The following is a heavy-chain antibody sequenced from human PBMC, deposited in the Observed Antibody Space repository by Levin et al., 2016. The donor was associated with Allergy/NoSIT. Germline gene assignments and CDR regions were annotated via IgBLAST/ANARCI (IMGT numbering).Heavy chain of an antibody. V-gene: IGHV3-21*06. Sequence: GESLKISCAASGFTFSSYSMNWVRQAPGKGLEWVSSISSSSSYIYYADSVKGRFTISRDNAKNTVYLQMNSLRAEDTAVYYCARGRDIALAAVGYWGQGTLVTVSS. CDR3: ARGRDIALAAVGY. CDR1: GFTFSSYS. D-gene: IGHD6-19*01. CDR2: ISSSSSYI. J-gene: IGHJ4*02.